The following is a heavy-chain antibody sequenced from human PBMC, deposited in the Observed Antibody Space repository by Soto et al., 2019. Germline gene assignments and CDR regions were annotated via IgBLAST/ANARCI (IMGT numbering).Heavy chain of an antibody. CDR3: ARFTRVGSGEY. Sequence: EVQLVESGGDLVQPGVALRLSCVASGFTFNTYGISWVRQAPGKGLDWVANIKEDGSDNYYVDSVKGPFTNSRDNAKNLLYLQMNSLGAGDTAMYYCARFTRVGSGEYWGQGTLVTVSS. CDR1: GFTFNTYG. D-gene: IGHD6-19*01. J-gene: IGHJ4*02. V-gene: IGHV3-7*01. CDR2: IKEDGSDN.